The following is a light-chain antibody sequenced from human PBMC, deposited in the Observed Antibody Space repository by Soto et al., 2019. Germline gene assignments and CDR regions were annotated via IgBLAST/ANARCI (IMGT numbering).Light chain of an antibody. V-gene: IGLV2-11*01. CDR2: DVI. J-gene: IGLJ1*01. Sequence: QSALTQPRSVSGSPGQSVTISCTGTSSDVGTYTYVSWYQQHPVKAPKLIIYDVIKRPSGVPDRFSGSKSGNTASLTISGLQAEDEADYYCCSYAGSYTHVFGTGTKVTVL. CDR3: CSYAGSYTHV. CDR1: SSDVGTYTY.